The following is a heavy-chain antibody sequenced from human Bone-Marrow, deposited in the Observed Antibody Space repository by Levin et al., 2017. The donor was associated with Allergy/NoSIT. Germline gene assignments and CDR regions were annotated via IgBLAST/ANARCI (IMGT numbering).Heavy chain of an antibody. CDR3: ARRNRITVYGIVPNGMDV. J-gene: IGHJ6*02. Sequence: VASVKVSCRASGYTFTSYDINWVRQTTGQGLEWMGWMNPESGTRGYSQKFEGRVTLTRNTSIRTAYMELTSLTSDDTAVYFCARRNRITVYGIVPNGMDVWGQGTTVTVS. D-gene: IGHD3-3*01. CDR2: MNPESGTR. V-gene: IGHV1-8*01. CDR1: GYTFTSYD.